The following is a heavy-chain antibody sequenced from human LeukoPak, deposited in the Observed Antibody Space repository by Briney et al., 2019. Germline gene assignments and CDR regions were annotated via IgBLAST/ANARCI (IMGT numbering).Heavy chain of an antibody. CDR3: ARVRSSWFFDY. CDR2: IWYDGSNK. Sequence: HPGGSLRLSCAASGFTFSSYGMHWDRQAPGKGLEWVAVIWYDGSNKYYADSVKGRFTISRDNSKNTLYLQMNSLRAEDTAVYYCARVRSSWFFDYWGQGTLVTVSS. D-gene: IGHD6-13*01. V-gene: IGHV3-33*01. CDR1: GFTFSSYG. J-gene: IGHJ4*02.